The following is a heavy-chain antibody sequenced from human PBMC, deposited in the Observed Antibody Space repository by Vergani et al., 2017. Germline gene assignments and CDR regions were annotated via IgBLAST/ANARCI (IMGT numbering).Heavy chain of an antibody. CDR3: AKVGRSEVAGTFGAFDI. Sequence: EVQMVESGGGLVKPGGSLRLSCVASGFTFSHYSMTWVRQAPGKGLEWVSSISGNNDDVYYADSVKGRFTISRDNAKNSLYLDMNSLRPEDTAVYYCAKVGRSEVAGTFGAFDIWGQGTMVTVSS. CDR1: GFTFSHYS. D-gene: IGHD6-19*01. CDR2: ISGNNDDV. V-gene: IGHV3-21*04. J-gene: IGHJ3*02.